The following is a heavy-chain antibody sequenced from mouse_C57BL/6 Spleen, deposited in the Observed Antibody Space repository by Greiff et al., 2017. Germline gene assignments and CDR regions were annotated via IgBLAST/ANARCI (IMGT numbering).Heavy chain of an antibody. CDR1: GFSLTSYG. J-gene: IGHJ1*03. CDR3: AKNNYGSSYLYWYFDV. V-gene: IGHV2-5*01. Sequence: VQLQQSGPGLVQPSQSLSITCTVSGFSLTSYGVHWVRQSPGKGLEWLGVIWRGGSTDYNAAFMSRLSITKDNSKSQVFFKMNSLQADDTAIYYCAKNNYGSSYLYWYFDVWGTGTTVTVSS. CDR2: IWRGGST. D-gene: IGHD1-1*01.